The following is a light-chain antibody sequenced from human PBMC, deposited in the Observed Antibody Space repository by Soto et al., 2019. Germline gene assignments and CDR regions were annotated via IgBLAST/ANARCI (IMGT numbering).Light chain of an antibody. V-gene: IGKV3-20*01. CDR3: QQYGTSPFT. Sequence: EIVLTQSPGTLSLSPGERATLSCRASQNVGSNYLAWYQQKPGQAPRLLIYVASGRATGIPDRFSGSGSGTDFTLTISRLEPEDFAVYYCQQYGTSPFTFGQGTKLE. CDR2: VAS. J-gene: IGKJ2*01. CDR1: QNVGSNY.